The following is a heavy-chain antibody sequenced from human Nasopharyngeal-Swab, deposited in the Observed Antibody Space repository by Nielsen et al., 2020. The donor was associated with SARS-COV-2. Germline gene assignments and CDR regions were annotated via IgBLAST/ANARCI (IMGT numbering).Heavy chain of an antibody. CDR3: AKDEDSSPSQRGY. Sequence: GESLKISCAASGFSFSSYAMNWVRQAPGKGLEWVAIIYSGGSSTYFADSVKGRFTISRDDSSNTLYLQMSSLRAEDTAVYYCAKDEDSSPSQRGYWGQGTLVTVSS. CDR1: GFSFSSYA. J-gene: IGHJ4*02. V-gene: IGHV3-23*03. D-gene: IGHD6-6*01. CDR2: IYSGGSST.